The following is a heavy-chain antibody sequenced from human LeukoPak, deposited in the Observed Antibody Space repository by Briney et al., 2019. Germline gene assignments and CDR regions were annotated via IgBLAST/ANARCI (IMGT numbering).Heavy chain of an antibody. CDR2: ISSSSSTI. J-gene: IGHJ4*02. D-gene: IGHD6-13*01. V-gene: IGHV3-48*01. Sequence: GGSLRLSCAASGFTVSSNYMSWVRQAPGKGLEWVSYISSSSSTIYYTDSVKGRFTISRDNAKNSLYLQMNSLRAGDTAVYFCAKNGYSSSWHDYWGQGTLVTVSS. CDR1: GFTVSSNY. CDR3: AKNGYSSSWHDY.